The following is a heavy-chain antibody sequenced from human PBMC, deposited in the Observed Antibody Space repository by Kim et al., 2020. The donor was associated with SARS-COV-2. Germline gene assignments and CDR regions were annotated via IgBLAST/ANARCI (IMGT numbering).Heavy chain of an antibody. CDR3: ARQRYSGSYYDY. Sequence: YYNPALKSRVTISVDTSKNQFSQKLSSVTAADTAVYYCARQRYSGSYYDYWGQGTLVTVSS. V-gene: IGHV4-39*01. J-gene: IGHJ4*02. D-gene: IGHD1-26*01.